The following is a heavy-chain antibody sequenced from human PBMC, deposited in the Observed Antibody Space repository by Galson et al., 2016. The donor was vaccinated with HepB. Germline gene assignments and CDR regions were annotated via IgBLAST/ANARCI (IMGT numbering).Heavy chain of an antibody. J-gene: IGHJ4*02. D-gene: IGHD6-13*01. CDR2: INHSGST. Sequence: SETLSLTCAVYGGSFSAYYWSWIRQPPGKGLYWVGEINHSGSTNYNPSLKSRLTISVDTSKNQFSLKLTSVTAADTAVYYCARVQWQQPYYFDYWGQGTLVTVSS. CDR3: ARVQWQQPYYFDY. V-gene: IGHV4-34*01. CDR1: GGSFSAYY.